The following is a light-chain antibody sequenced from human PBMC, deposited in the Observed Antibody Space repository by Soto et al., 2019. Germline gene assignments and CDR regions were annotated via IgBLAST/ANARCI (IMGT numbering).Light chain of an antibody. J-gene: IGKJ1*01. Sequence: DIQMPQSPSTLSASVGDRVTITCRASQSTSTWLDWYQQRPGKTPKLLISEASKLESGVPSRFSGSGPGTQFPLTISSLQPYDFATYYCQQYITYPYAFGQGTKVEIK. V-gene: IGKV1-5*03. CDR3: QQYITYPYA. CDR1: QSTSTW. CDR2: EAS.